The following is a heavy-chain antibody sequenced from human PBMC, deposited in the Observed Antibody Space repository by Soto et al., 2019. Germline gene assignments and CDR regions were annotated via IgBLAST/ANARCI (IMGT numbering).Heavy chain of an antibody. V-gene: IGHV3-33*01. CDR3: AREALYYYDSSGPPDAFDI. Sequence: GGSLRLSCAASGFTFSSYGMHWVRQTPGKGLEWVAVIWYDGSNKYYADSVKGRFTISRDNSKNTLYLQMNSLRAEDTAVYYCAREALYYYDSSGPPDAFDIWGQGTMVTVSS. CDR2: IWYDGSNK. CDR1: GFTFSSYG. D-gene: IGHD3-22*01. J-gene: IGHJ3*02.